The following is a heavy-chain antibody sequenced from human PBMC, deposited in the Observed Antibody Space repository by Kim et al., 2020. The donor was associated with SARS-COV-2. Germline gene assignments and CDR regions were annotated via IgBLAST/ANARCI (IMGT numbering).Heavy chain of an antibody. Sequence: GGSLRLSCAASGFTFSSYSMNWVRQAPGKGLEWVSSISSSSSYIYYADSVKGRFTISRDNAKNSLYLQMNSLRAEDTAVYYCARSVYERSGAFTMVRGVILGHVDYWGQGTLVTVSS. V-gene: IGHV3-21*01. J-gene: IGHJ4*02. CDR2: ISSSSSYI. D-gene: IGHD3-10*01. CDR1: GFTFSSYS. CDR3: ARSVYERSGAFTMVRGVILGHVDY.